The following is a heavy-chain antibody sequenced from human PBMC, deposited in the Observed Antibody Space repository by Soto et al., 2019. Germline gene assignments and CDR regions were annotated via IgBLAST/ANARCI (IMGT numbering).Heavy chain of an antibody. J-gene: IGHJ4*02. CDR3: AARHCSGGSCYHFYFEY. Sequence: GESLKISCKGSGYSFTNYWIGWVRQMPGRGLEWMVIFYPGDSDIRYSPSFQGQVTISADKSISTAYLQWSSLKASDTAMYYCAARHCSGGSCYHFYFEYWGQGTLVTVSS. CDR1: GYSFTNYW. V-gene: IGHV5-51*01. D-gene: IGHD2-15*01. CDR2: FYPGDSDI.